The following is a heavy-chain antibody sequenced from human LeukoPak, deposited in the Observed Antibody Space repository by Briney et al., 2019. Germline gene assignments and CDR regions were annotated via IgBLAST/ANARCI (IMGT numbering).Heavy chain of an antibody. CDR1: GYTFTGYY. J-gene: IGHJ4*02. CDR3: ARARGIQLFRLFVY. V-gene: IGHV1-2*02. D-gene: IGHD5-18*01. CDR2: INPNSGGT. Sequence: ASVKVSCKASGYTFTGYYMHWVRQAPGQGLEWMGWINPNSGGTNYAQKFQGRVTMTRDTSISTAYMELGRLRSDDTAVYYCARARGIQLFRLFVYWGQGTLVTVSS.